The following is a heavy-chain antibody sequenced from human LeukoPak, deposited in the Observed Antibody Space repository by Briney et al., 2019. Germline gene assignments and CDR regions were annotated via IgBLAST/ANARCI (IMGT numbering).Heavy chain of an antibody. CDR1: GFTVSTNY. CDR2: IYSGGTT. Sequence: GGSLRLSCAASGFTVSTNYMNWVRQAPGKGLEWVSVIYSGGTTYYADSVRGRFSISRDTSKNTLYLQMNSLRAEDTAVYYCAGGSVRAFDIWGQGTMVTVSS. J-gene: IGHJ3*02. V-gene: IGHV3-53*01. D-gene: IGHD1-26*01. CDR3: AGGSVRAFDI.